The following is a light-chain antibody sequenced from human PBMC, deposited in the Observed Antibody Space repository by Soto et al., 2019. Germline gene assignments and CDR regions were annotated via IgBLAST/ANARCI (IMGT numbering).Light chain of an antibody. CDR3: QQYNSYPIT. V-gene: IGKV1-5*03. Sequence: DIQMTQSPSPLSASVGDRVTITCRASQSISSWLAWYQQKPGKAPKLLIYKASSLESGVPSRFSGSGSGTEFTLTISSLQPDDVATYYCQQYNSYPITFGQGTRLEIK. CDR2: KAS. CDR1: QSISSW. J-gene: IGKJ5*01.